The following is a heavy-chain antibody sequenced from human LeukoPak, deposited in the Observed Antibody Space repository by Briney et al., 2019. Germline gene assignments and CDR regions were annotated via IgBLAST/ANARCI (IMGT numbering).Heavy chain of an antibody. D-gene: IGHD2/OR15-2a*01. CDR3: ARDFEGVHRTTNSYTYYYHMDV. Sequence: GGSLRLSCAASGFTFSDNYMTWVRQAPGKGLEWVSIIYGGSTYYADSVKGRFTISRDNSNNTVYLQMNSLRAEDTAVYYCARDFEGVHRTTNSYTYYYHMDVWGKGTTVIVSS. J-gene: IGHJ6*03. CDR2: IYGGST. V-gene: IGHV3-53*01. CDR1: GFTFSDNY.